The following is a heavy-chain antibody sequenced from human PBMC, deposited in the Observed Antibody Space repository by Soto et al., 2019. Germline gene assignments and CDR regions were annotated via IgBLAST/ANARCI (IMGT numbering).Heavy chain of an antibody. V-gene: IGHV4-34*01. CDR2: INHSGST. Sequence: SETLSLTCAVYGGSFSGYYWSWIRQPPGKGLEWIGEINHSGSTNYNPSLKSRVTISVDTSKNQFSLKLSSVTAADTAFYYCAVRGVLTTFDYWGQGALVTVS. D-gene: IGHD3-10*01. CDR3: AVRGVLTTFDY. J-gene: IGHJ4*02. CDR1: GGSFSGYY.